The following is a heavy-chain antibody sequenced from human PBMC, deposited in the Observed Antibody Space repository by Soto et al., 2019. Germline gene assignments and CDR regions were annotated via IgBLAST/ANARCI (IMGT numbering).Heavy chain of an antibody. Sequence: QLQLQESGPGLVKPSETLSLTCTVSGGSISSSSYYWGWIRQPPGKGLEWIGSIYYSGSTYYNPSLKSRVTISVDTSKNQFSLKLSSVTAADTAVYYCARQGLTGYCSGGSCYSVPMDVWGKGTTVTVSS. CDR1: GGSISSSSYY. D-gene: IGHD2-15*01. CDR3: ARQGLTGYCSGGSCYSVPMDV. V-gene: IGHV4-39*01. J-gene: IGHJ6*03. CDR2: IYYSGST.